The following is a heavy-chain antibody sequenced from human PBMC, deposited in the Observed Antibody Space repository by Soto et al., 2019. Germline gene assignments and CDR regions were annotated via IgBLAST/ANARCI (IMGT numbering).Heavy chain of an antibody. CDR3: TKHPSTVLDV. D-gene: IGHD4-4*01. Sequence: EVQLVESGGGLVQPGGSLKLSCAASGVTFIGSAMHWVRQASGKGLEWVGRIRSKANSYATAYAASVKGRFTISRDDSKNTAYLQMNSLKTEDTAVYYCTKHPSTVLDVWGQGTTVTVSS. J-gene: IGHJ6*02. CDR1: GVTFIGSA. CDR2: IRSKANSYAT. V-gene: IGHV3-73*02.